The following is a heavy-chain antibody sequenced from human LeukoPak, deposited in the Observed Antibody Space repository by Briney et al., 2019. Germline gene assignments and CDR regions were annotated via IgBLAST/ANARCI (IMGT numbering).Heavy chain of an antibody. J-gene: IGHJ4*02. V-gene: IGHV3-48*03. CDR3: AKGFRDTAMFLDD. CDR2: ISGSGSTV. D-gene: IGHD5-18*01. CDR1: GFTFSSFE. Sequence: GGPLRLSCTASGFTFSSFEMNWVRLAPGKGLEWISCISGSGSTVYYADSVKGRFTISRDNAKNSLYLQMNSLRAEDTAVYYCAKGFRDTAMFLDDWGQGTLVTASS.